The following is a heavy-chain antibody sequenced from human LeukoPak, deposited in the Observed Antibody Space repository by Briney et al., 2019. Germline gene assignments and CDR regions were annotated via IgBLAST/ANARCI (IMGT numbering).Heavy chain of an antibody. V-gene: IGHV4-4*07. CDR3: ARDDVDTPTFDY. J-gene: IGHJ4*02. CDR1: GASINGYY. CDR2: VFTSGGT. D-gene: IGHD5-18*01. Sequence: SETLSLTCTVSGASINGYYWSWIRQPAGKGLEWIGRVFTSGGTSYNPSLKGRVTMSMESSTNQFSLQLDSVTAADTAVYYCARDDVDTPTFDYWGQGILVAVSS.